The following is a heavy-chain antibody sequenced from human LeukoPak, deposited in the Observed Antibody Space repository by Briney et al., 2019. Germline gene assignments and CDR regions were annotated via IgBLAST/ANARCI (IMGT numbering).Heavy chain of an antibody. J-gene: IGHJ4*02. Sequence: GGSLRLSCAASGFTFSSYAMNWVRQAPGKGLEWVSAISGSGGSTYYADSVKGRFTISRDNSKNTLYLQMNSLRAEDTAVYYCAKVPWGYGGNSFFDYWGQGTLVTVSS. CDR2: ISGSGGST. V-gene: IGHV3-23*01. D-gene: IGHD4-23*01. CDR1: GFTFSSYA. CDR3: AKVPWGYGGNSFFDY.